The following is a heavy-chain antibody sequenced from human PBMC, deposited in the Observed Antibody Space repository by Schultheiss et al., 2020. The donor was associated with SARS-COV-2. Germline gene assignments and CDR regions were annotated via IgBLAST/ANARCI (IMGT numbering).Heavy chain of an antibody. CDR2: IWYDGSNK. V-gene: IGHV3-33*06. CDR1: GFTFSSYG. CDR3: AKVGSILWWCSYDY. J-gene: IGHJ4*02. D-gene: IGHD2-21*01. Sequence: GESLKISCAASGFTFSSYGMHWVRQAPGKGLEWVAVIWYDGSNKYYADSVKGRFTISRDNSKNTLYLQMNSLRAEDTAVYYCAKVGSILWWCSYDYWGQGTLVTVSS.